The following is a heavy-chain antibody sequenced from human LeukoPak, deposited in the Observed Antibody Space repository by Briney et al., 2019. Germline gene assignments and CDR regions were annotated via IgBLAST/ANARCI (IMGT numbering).Heavy chain of an antibody. J-gene: IGHJ3*02. Sequence: GESLKISCKASGYSFTSYWIGWVRQMPGKGLEWMEIIYPGDSDTRYSPSFQGQVTISADKSISTAYLQWSSLKASDTAMYYCARRGYCSGGSCHSHSFDIWGQGTMVTVSS. D-gene: IGHD2-15*01. CDR2: IYPGDSDT. V-gene: IGHV5-51*01. CDR1: GYSFTSYW. CDR3: ARRGYCSGGSCHSHSFDI.